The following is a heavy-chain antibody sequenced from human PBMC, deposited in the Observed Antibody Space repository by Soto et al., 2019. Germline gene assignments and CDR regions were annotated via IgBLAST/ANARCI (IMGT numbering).Heavy chain of an antibody. CDR1: GFRFSDYS. V-gene: IGHV3-11*01. CDR2: MTSSGTFI. J-gene: IGHJ4*03. CDR3: ARGCNVGCCSCDPCYF. Sequence: GVSISQPSLPSGFRFSDYSMSWTRQGLERRQESLSDMTSSGTFINYADSVKVRSTISRDTAKNSLYMQMHSLRAEDSAVYFCARGCNVGCCSCDPCYF. D-gene: IGHD2-15*01.